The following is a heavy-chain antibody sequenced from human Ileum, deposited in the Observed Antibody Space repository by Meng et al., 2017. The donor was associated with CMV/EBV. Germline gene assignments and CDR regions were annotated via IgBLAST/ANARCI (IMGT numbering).Heavy chain of an antibody. Sequence: GALRSSVIIWVRQAPGQGLEWMGGIIPLFGSTNYARKFRGRVTITTDESRTTADMELTNLRSEDTAVYFCVRGMLGIIDYGTSSFDYWGQGTLVTVSS. J-gene: IGHJ4*02. CDR2: IIPLFGST. V-gene: IGHV1-69*05. D-gene: IGHD4/OR15-4a*01. CDR1: GALRSSV. CDR3: VRGMLGIIDYGTSSFDY.